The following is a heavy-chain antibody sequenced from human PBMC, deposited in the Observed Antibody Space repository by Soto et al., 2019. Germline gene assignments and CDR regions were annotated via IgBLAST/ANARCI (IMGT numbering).Heavy chain of an antibody. D-gene: IGHD3-16*01. CDR2: IIPIFGTA. V-gene: IGHV1-69*12. CDR3: AREGAGGLGEHL. Sequence: QVQLVQSGAEVKKPGSSVKVSCKASGGTFSSYAISWVRQAPGQGLEWMGGIIPIFGTANYAQKYQGRVTITATEPTSTAYRELGSLRSEDAGVYYGAREGAGGLGEHLWGQGTLVTVSS. J-gene: IGHJ4*02. CDR1: GGTFSSYA.